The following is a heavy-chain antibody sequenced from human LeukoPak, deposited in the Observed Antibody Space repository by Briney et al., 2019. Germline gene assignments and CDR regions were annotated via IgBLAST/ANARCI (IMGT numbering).Heavy chain of an antibody. J-gene: IGHJ4*02. CDR1: EFTFSSYP. V-gene: IGHV3-23*01. D-gene: IGHD2-8*02. CDR2: FDGNGPNT. CDR3: AKPRTTGLGWAQFDY. Sequence: GGSLRLSCAASEFTFSSYPMSWVRQAPGKGLEWVSGFDGNGPNTYYADSVKGRWTISRDNSRNTLYLEMNSLRPEDTAIYYCAKPRTTGLGWAQFDYWGQGSLVTVSS.